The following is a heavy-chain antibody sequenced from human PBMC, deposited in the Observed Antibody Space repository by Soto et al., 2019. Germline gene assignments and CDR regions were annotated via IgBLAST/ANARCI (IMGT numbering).Heavy chain of an antibody. Sequence: QVQLVQSGAEVKKPGSSVKVSCKASGGTFSSYAISWVRQAPGQGLEWMGGIIPIFGTANYAQKFQGRVTITADESTSTAYMELSSLRSEDTAVYYCATEIRRHCSGYYDGGDYWGQGTLVTVSS. CDR2: IIPIFGTA. V-gene: IGHV1-69*01. CDR1: GGTFSSYA. J-gene: IGHJ4*02. D-gene: IGHD3-3*01. CDR3: ATEIRRHCSGYYDGGDY.